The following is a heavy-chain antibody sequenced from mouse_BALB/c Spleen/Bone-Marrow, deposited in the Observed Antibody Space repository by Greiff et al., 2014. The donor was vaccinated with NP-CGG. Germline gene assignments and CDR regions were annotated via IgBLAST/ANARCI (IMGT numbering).Heavy chain of an antibody. V-gene: IGHV4-1*02. J-gene: IGHJ3*01. D-gene: IGHD2-3*01. Sequence: EVKLQESGGGLVQPGGSLKLSCAASGFDFSRYWMTWVRQAPGKGLEWIGEINPDSSTINYTPSLEDKFIISRDNAKNTLYLQMSKVRFEDTALYYCAGNGYYGWIAYWGQGTLVTVSA. CDR3: AGNGYYGWIAY. CDR2: INPDSSTI. CDR1: GFDFSRYW.